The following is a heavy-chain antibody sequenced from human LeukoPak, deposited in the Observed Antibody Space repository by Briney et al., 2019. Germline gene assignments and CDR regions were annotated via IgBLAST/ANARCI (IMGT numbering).Heavy chain of an antibody. D-gene: IGHD6-19*01. CDR1: GFTFSSYG. Sequence: GGSLRLSCAASGFTFSSYGMHWVRQAPGKGLEWVAVISYDGSNKYYADSVKGRFTISRDNSKNTLYLQMNSLRAEDTAVYYCARDRLDITVAGTVDYWGQGTRVTVSS. J-gene: IGHJ4*02. V-gene: IGHV3-30*03. CDR3: ARDRLDITVAGTVDY. CDR2: ISYDGSNK.